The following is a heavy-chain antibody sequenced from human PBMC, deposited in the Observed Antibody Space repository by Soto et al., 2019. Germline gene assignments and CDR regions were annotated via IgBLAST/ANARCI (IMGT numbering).Heavy chain of an antibody. J-gene: IGHJ5*02. CDR1: GYSFTSYW. D-gene: IGHD2-2*01. Sequence: GESLKISCTGIGYSFTSYWIGWVRQMPGKALEWMGIIYPGDSETRYSPSFQGQVTISVDKSITTAYLQWTSLQASDTAVYYCARGYCTTTICDPWFDPWGQGTLVTVSS. V-gene: IGHV5-51*01. CDR2: IYPGDSET. CDR3: ARGYCTTTICDPWFDP.